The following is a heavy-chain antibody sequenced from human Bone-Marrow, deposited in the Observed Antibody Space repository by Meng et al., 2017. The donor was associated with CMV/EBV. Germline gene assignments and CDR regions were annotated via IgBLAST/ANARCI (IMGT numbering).Heavy chain of an antibody. J-gene: IGHJ4*02. D-gene: IGHD2-2*01. Sequence: ASVKVSCKASGYTFSGYYMHWVRQASGQGLEWMGWINPNSGGTNYAQKFQGRVTMTRDTSISTAYMELSRLRSDDTAVYYCARDLVSMNVVPAAISYFDYWGQGTLVTVSS. CDR3: ARDLVSMNVVPAAISYFDY. CDR2: INPNSGGT. CDR1: GYTFSGYY. V-gene: IGHV1-2*02.